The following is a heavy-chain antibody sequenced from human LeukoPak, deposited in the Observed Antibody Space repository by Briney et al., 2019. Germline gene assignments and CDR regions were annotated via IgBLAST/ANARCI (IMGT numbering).Heavy chain of an antibody. CDR1: GFTFDDYG. V-gene: IGHV3-20*04. D-gene: IGHD1-26*01. J-gene: IGHJ4*02. CDR3: AGGGGVGAKY. Sequence: SGGSLRLSCAASGFTFDDYGMSWVRQAPGKGLEWVSGISLNGGSTGYAASVKGRFTISRDNSNNTLYLQMNSLTAEDTAVYYCAGGGGVGAKYWGQGTLVTVSS. CDR2: ISLNGGST.